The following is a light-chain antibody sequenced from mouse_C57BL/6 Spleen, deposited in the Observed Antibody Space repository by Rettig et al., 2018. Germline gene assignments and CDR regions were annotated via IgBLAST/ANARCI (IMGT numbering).Light chain of an antibody. CDR1: SSVSSSY. Sequence: QIVLTQSPAIMSASLGERVTMTCTASSSVSSSYLHWYQQKPGSPPKLWIYSTSNLASGVPARFSGSGSGTSYSLTISSMEAEDAATYYCHQYHRSPFTFGSGTKLEIK. CDR2: STS. V-gene: IGKV4-74*01. J-gene: IGKJ4*01. CDR3: HQYHRSPFT.